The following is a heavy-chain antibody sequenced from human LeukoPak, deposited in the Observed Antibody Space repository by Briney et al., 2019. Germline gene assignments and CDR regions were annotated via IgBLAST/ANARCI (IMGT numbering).Heavy chain of an antibody. D-gene: IGHD3-22*01. V-gene: IGHV3-53*01. CDR1: GFTVSSNY. J-gene: IGHJ4*02. CDR3: AGRYDSSGYPLH. CDR2: IYSGGST. Sequence: GGSLRLSCAASGFTVSSNYMSWVRQAPGKGLEWVSVIYSGGSTYYADSIKGRFTISRDNSKSTLYLQMNSLRAEDTAVYYCAGRYDSSGYPLHWGQGTLVTVSS.